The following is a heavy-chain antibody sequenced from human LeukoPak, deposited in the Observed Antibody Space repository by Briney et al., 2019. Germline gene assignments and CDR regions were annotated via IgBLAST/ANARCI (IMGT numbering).Heavy chain of an antibody. Sequence: KPSETLSLTCAVYGGSFSGYHWSWIRQPPGKGLEWIGEINHRGSTNYNPSVKSRVTMSVDTSKNQFSLKLSSVTAADTAVYYCARGRGAVRFVTIEFDYWGQGALVTVSS. CDR3: ARGRGAVRFVTIEFDY. D-gene: IGHD6-6*01. V-gene: IGHV4-34*01. CDR1: GGSFSGYH. J-gene: IGHJ4*02. CDR2: INHRGST.